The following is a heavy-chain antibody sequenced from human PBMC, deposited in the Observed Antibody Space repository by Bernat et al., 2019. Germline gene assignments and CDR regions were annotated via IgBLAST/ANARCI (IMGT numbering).Heavy chain of an antibody. CDR1: GLTVSANY. V-gene: IGHV3-66*01. Sequence: EVQLVESGGGLVQPGGCLRLSCVASGLTVSANYMNWVRQAPGKGLEWDSSIHRGGSTHYADSVKGRCTISRDNSKKTLYLQMNTLRVEDTAVYFCARDVLMDFWSGSSNYYYYYMDVWGKGTTVTVSS. D-gene: IGHD3-3*01. J-gene: IGHJ6*03. CDR3: ARDVLMDFWSGSSNYYYYYMDV. CDR2: IHRGGST.